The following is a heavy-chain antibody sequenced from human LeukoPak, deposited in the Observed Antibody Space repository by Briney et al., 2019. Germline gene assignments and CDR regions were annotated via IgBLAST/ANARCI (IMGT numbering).Heavy chain of an antibody. Sequence: PGGSLRLSCAASGFTFSSYAMSWVRQAPGKGLEWVSAISGSGGSTYYADSVKGRFTISRDNSKNTLYLQMNSLRAEDTAVYYCAKDSGPYGSGWYSDYWGQGTLVTVSS. J-gene: IGHJ4*02. CDR1: GFTFSSYA. D-gene: IGHD6-19*01. CDR2: ISGSGGST. V-gene: IGHV3-23*01. CDR3: AKDSGPYGSGWYSDY.